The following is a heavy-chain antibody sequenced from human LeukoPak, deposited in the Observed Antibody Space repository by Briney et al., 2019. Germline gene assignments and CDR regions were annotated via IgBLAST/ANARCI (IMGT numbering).Heavy chain of an antibody. CDR1: GGSISSGGYY. CDR2: IYYSGST. V-gene: IGHV4-31*03. CDR3: ARGRENDSSGYSFDY. D-gene: IGHD3-22*01. Sequence: PSETLSLTCTVSGGSISSGGYYWSWIRQHPGKGLEWIGYIYYSGSTYYNPSLKSRVTISVDTSKNQFSLKLSSVTAADTAVYYCARGRENDSSGYSFDYWGQGTLVTVSS. J-gene: IGHJ4*02.